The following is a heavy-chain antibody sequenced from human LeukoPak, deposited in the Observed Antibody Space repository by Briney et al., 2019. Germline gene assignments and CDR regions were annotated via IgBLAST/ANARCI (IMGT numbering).Heavy chain of an antibody. D-gene: IGHD6-19*01. CDR3: AREGIAVAGTAGAYYFDY. J-gene: IGHJ4*02. V-gene: IGHV1-69*13. CDR1: GGTFISYA. CDR2: IIPIFGTA. Sequence: SVKVSCKASGGTFISYAISWVRQAPGQGLEWMGGIIPIFGTANYAQKFQGRVTITADESTSTAYMELSSLRSEDTAVYYCAREGIAVAGTAGAYYFDYWGQGTLVTVSS.